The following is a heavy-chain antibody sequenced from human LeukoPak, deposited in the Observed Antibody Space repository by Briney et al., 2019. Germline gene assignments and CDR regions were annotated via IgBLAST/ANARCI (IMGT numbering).Heavy chain of an antibody. D-gene: IGHD1/OR15-1a*01. CDR2: ISSSGSTI. J-gene: IGHJ5*02. CDR3: VRAGAMTRIDGFDP. CDR1: GFTFSNYE. V-gene: IGHV3-48*03. Sequence: PGGSVRLSCAASGFTFSNYEMNWVRLAPGKGLEGVSDISSSGSTIYYADPVKGRFTISRDNAKNSLYLQMNSLRAEDTAVYYCVRAGAMTRIDGFDPWGQGTLVTVSS.